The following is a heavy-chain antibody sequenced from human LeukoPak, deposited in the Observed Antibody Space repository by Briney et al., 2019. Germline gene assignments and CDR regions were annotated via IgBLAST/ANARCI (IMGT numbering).Heavy chain of an antibody. CDR2: INHSGST. Sequence: SETLSLTCAVHGGSFSGYYWSWIRQPPGKGLEWIGEINHSGSTNYNPSLKSRVTISVDTSKNQFSLKLSSVTAADTAVYYCVGRGSSGGKPRTTKRNWFDPWGQGTLVTVSS. CDR1: GGSFSGYY. CDR3: VGRGSSGGKPRTTKRNWFDP. D-gene: IGHD6-19*01. J-gene: IGHJ5*02. V-gene: IGHV4-34*01.